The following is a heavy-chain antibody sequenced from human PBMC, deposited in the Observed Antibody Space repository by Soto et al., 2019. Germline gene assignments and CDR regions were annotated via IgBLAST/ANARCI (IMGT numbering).Heavy chain of an antibody. D-gene: IGHD6-19*01. CDR1: GGSISSSSYY. Sequence: SETQSLTCTVSGGSISSSSYYWGWIRQTPGKGLEWIGSIYYSGSTYYNPSLKSRVTISVDTSKNQFSLKLSSVTAADTAVYYCAISGWSISSGWYRSFDPWGQGTLVTVSS. J-gene: IGHJ5*02. CDR3: AISGWSISSGWYRSFDP. CDR2: IYYSGST. V-gene: IGHV4-39*01.